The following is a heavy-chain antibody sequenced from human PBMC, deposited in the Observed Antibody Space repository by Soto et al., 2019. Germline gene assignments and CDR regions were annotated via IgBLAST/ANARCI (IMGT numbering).Heavy chain of an antibody. CDR1: GYTFTGYY. Sequence: GASVKVSCKASGYTFTGYYMHWVRQAPGQGLEWMGWINPNSGGTNYAQKFQGRVTMTRDTSISTAYMELSRLRSEDTAVYYCAGGSRSTLPCYWFDPWGQGTLVTVSS. CDR2: INPNSGGT. V-gene: IGHV1-2*02. CDR3: AGGSRSTLPCYWFDP. J-gene: IGHJ5*02. D-gene: IGHD6-13*01.